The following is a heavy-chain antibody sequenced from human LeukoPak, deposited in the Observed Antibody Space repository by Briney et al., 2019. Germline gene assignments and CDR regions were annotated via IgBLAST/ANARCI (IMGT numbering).Heavy chain of an antibody. J-gene: IGHJ4*02. CDR1: GFTFSSYA. V-gene: IGHV3-23*01. CDR2: ISGSGDTT. CDR3: AKETHYDILTGRGYFDN. D-gene: IGHD3-9*01. Sequence: PGGSLRLSCAASGFTFSSYAISWVRQAPGKGLEWVSAISGSGDTTYYTDSVKGRFTISRDNSKNTLYLQMNSLRAEDTAVYYCAKETHYDILTGRGYFDNCGQGTLVTVSS.